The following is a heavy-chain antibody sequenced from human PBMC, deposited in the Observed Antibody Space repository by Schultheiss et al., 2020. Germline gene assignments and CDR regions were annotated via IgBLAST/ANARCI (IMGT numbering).Heavy chain of an antibody. CDR1: GFTFDDYA. Sequence: GGSLRLSCAASGFTFDDYAMHWVRQAPGKGLEWVSGISWNSGSIGYADSVKGRFTISRDNAKNSLYLQMNSLRAEDTAVYYCARVSYNWFDPWGQGTLVTVSA. CDR2: ISWNSGSI. D-gene: IGHD3-16*02. CDR3: ARVSYNWFDP. J-gene: IGHJ5*02. V-gene: IGHV3-9*01.